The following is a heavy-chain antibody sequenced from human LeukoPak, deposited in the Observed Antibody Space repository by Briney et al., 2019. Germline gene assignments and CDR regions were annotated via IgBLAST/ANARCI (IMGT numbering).Heavy chain of an antibody. CDR2: ISGSGGST. CDR1: GFTFSSYA. CDR3: ARSIVLAVAGPTGAYYFDY. V-gene: IGHV3-23*01. J-gene: IGHJ4*02. D-gene: IGHD6-19*01. Sequence: GGSLRLSCAASGFTFSSYAMSWVRQAPGKGLEWVSAISGSGGSTYYADSVKGRFTISRDNSKNTLYLQMNSLRAEDTAVYYCARSIVLAVAGPTGAYYFDYWGQGTLVTVSS.